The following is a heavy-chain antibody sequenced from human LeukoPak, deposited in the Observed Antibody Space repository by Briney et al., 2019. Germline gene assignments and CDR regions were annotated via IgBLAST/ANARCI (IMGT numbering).Heavy chain of an antibody. CDR1: GYRFTGCY. CDR3: ARTQSGDGYDY. J-gene: IGHJ4*02. D-gene: IGHD5-24*01. CDR2: INPNSGGT. Sequence: ASVKVSCKASGYRFTGCYMHWVRQAPGQGLEWMGWINPNSGGTNYAQKFQGRVTMTRDTSISTAYMELSRLRSDDTAVYYCARTQSGDGYDYWGQGTLVTVSS. V-gene: IGHV1-2*02.